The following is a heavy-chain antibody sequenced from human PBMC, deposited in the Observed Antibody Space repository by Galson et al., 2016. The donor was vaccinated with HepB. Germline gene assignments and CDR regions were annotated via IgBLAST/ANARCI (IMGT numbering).Heavy chain of an antibody. J-gene: IGHJ4*02. CDR2: IYSSGSA. D-gene: IGHD3-22*01. Sequence: TLSLTCTVSGGSISSGVYYWSWIPQHPGKGLEWIGYIYSSGSAYYNPSLQSRVTISVDTSKNQFSLKLNSVTAADTAVYYCARGLIYYDLKYYFDYWGQGTLVTVSS. CDR1: GGSISSGVYY. V-gene: IGHV4-30-4*08. CDR3: ARGLIYYDLKYYFDY.